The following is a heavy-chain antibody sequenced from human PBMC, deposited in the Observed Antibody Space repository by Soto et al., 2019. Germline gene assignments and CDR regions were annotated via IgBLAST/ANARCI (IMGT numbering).Heavy chain of an antibody. D-gene: IGHD2-15*01. V-gene: IGHV3-53*01. J-gene: IGHJ2*01. CDR2: IYRGGTI. Sequence: EVRLVESGGGLIQPGGSLTVSCAASGFSVSDNYRSWVRQPPGKGLEWVSVIYRGGTIFYADSVKGRFIISRDSSKNTMYLQMNTLRGEDTATYYCARVSCSGSGCYPDWYFDLWGRGTLVTVSS. CDR1: GFSVSDNY. CDR3: ARVSCSGSGCYPDWYFDL.